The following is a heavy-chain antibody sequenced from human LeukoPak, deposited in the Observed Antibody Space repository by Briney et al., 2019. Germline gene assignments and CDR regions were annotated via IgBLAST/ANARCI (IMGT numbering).Heavy chain of an antibody. CDR2: ISAYDGGT. D-gene: IGHD6-6*01. CDR1: GYTFTSYA. J-gene: IGHJ6*02. Sequence: ASVKVSCKASGYTFTSYAFNWVRQAPGQGLEWMGWISAYDGGTKYAQDLQGRVTMTTDTSTRTAYMELTRLTSDDTAVYYCPRDPLTSTWSPYYFTLDVWGQGTTVSVSS. V-gene: IGHV1-18*01. CDR3: PRDPLTSTWSPYYFTLDV.